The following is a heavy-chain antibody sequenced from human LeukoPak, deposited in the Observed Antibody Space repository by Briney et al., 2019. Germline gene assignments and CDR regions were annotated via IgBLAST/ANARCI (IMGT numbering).Heavy chain of an antibody. CDR2: IYYSGST. CDR3: ARADPNASGYFYRYNWFDP. J-gene: IGHJ5*02. CDR1: GGSISGYY. D-gene: IGHD3-10*01. V-gene: IGHV4-59*01. Sequence: SETLSLTCTVSGGSISGYYWNWVRQPPGKGLEWIGHIYYSGSTNYNPSLKSRVTISLDTSKNQFSLRLNSVTAADTAVYYCARADPNASGYFYRYNWFDPWGQGTLVTVSS.